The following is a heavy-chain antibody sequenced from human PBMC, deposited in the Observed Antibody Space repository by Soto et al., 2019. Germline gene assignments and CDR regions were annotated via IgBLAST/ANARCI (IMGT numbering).Heavy chain of an antibody. V-gene: IGHV3-20*04. CDR3: VRGASLNFDY. J-gene: IGHJ4*02. D-gene: IGHD1-26*01. Sequence: EVQLVESGGGVLRPGGSLRLSCAASGFTFDDYGMSCARQPPGKGLEWVSGVNWNGGSTGYADSVKGRFTISRDNAKNSLYLQMTSLRAEDTAFYYCVRGASLNFDYWGQGTLVTVSS. CDR2: VNWNGGST. CDR1: GFTFDDYG.